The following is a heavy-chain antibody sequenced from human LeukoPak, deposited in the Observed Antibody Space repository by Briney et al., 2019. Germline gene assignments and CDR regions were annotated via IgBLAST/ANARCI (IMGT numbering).Heavy chain of an antibody. Sequence: GRSLRLSCAASGFTFGSHAMHWARQAPGKGLEWVAFISYDGGNKYYADSVKGRFTISRDNSKNTLYLQMNSLRAEDTAVYYCARGDSGSWYFFDYWVQATLVTVSS. D-gene: IGHD6-13*01. CDR2: ISYDGGNK. J-gene: IGHJ4*02. CDR1: GFTFGSHA. CDR3: ARGDSGSWYFFDY. V-gene: IGHV3-30*04.